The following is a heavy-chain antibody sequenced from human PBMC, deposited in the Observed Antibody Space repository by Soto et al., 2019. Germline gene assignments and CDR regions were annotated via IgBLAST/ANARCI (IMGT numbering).Heavy chain of an antibody. V-gene: IGHV1-69*01. CDR3: AREAGYTYGYVFDY. D-gene: IGHD5-18*01. CDR1: GGTFGNHA. Sequence: QVQLVQSGAEMKKPGSSVRVSCKASGGTFGNHAISWVRQAPGQGLEWLGGIIPVLGVGDNAQNFQGRVTITEDASTSTAYLELSSLRSEDTALYYCAREAGYTYGYVFDYWGQGTLVTVSS. CDR2: IIPVLGVG. J-gene: IGHJ4*02.